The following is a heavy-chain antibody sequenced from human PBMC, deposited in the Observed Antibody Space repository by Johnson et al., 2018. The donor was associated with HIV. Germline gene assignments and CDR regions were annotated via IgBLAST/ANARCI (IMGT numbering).Heavy chain of an antibody. Sequence: VQLVESGGGLIQPGGSLRLSCAASGFTVSSNYMSWVRQAPGKGLEWVSVIYSGGSTHYADSVQGRFTISRDKSTNMLYLQMSSLRAEDTAVYYCARAHLYSSSWYPDAFDIWGQGTTVTVSS. J-gene: IGHJ3*02. CDR2: IYSGGST. V-gene: IGHV3-53*01. D-gene: IGHD6-13*01. CDR1: GFTVSSNY. CDR3: ARAHLYSSSWYPDAFDI.